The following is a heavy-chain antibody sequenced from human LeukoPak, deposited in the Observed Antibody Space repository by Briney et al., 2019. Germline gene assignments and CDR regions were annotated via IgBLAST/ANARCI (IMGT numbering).Heavy chain of an antibody. CDR3: ARDGTPGNYYYYYGMDV. CDR1: GFTFSSYG. CDR2: IWYDGGNK. Sequence: PGGSLRLSCAASGFTFSSYGMHWVRQAPGKGLEWVAVIWYDGGNKYYADSVKGRFTISRDNSKNTLYLQMNSLRAEDTAVYYCARDGTPGNYYYYYGMDVWGQGTTVTVSS. V-gene: IGHV3-33*01. D-gene: IGHD6-13*01. J-gene: IGHJ6*02.